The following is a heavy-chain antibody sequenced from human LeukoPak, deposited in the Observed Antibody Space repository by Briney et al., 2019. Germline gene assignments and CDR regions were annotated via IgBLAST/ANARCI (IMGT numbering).Heavy chain of an antibody. CDR2: INPSGGST. CDR3: ARGGPGRIQLWFIWVY. J-gene: IGHJ4*02. D-gene: IGHD5-18*01. CDR1: GYTFTGYY. V-gene: IGHV1-46*01. Sequence: GASVKVSCKASGYTFTGYYMHWVRQAPGQGLEWMGIINPSGGSTSYAQKFQGRVTMTRDTSTSTVYMELSSLRSEDTAVYYCARGGPGRIQLWFIWVYWGQGTLVTVSS.